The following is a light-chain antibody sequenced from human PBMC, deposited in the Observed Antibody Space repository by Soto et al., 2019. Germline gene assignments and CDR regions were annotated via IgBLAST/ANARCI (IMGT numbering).Light chain of an antibody. CDR2: DVS. V-gene: IGLV2-14*01. Sequence: QSVLPQPASVSGSPGQSITIYCTGTSSDVGGYNYVSWYQQHPGKAPKLMIYDVSNRPSGVSNRFSGSKSGNTASLTISGLQAEDEADYYCSSYTSSSTLDVFGTGTKVTVL. CDR3: SSYTSSSTLDV. J-gene: IGLJ1*01. CDR1: SSDVGGYNY.